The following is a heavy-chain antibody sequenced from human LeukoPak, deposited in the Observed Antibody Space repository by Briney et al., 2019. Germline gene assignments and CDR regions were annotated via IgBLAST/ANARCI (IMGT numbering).Heavy chain of an antibody. CDR3: AKGDYYGSGSYYWGFKYFQH. CDR1: GFTFSSYA. V-gene: IGHV3-23*01. Sequence: GGSLRLSCAASGFTFSSYAMSWVRQAPGKGLEWVSAISGSGGSTYYADSVKGRFTISRDNSKNTLYLQMNSLRAEDTAVYYCAKGDYYGSGSYYWGFKYFQHWGQGTLVTVSS. D-gene: IGHD3-10*01. CDR2: ISGSGGST. J-gene: IGHJ1*01.